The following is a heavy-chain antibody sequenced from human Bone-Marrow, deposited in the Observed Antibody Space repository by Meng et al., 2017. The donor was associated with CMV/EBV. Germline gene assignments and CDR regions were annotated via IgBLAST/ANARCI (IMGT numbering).Heavy chain of an antibody. Sequence: GESLKISCAASGFTFSSYEMNWVRQAPGKGLEWVSYISSGGSTKYYADSVKGRFTISRDNAENSLYLQMNSLRAEDTAVYYCARDRDRSSSQRFDYWGQGTLVTVSS. CDR1: GFTFSSYE. D-gene: IGHD6-6*01. V-gene: IGHV3-48*03. CDR2: ISSGGSTK. J-gene: IGHJ4*02. CDR3: ARDRDRSSSQRFDY.